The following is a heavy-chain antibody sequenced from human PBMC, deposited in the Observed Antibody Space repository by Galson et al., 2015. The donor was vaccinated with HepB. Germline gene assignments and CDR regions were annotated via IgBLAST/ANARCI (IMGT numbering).Heavy chain of an antibody. CDR1: GFTFSDYF. V-gene: IGHV3-11*01. Sequence: SLRLSCAASGFTFSDYFMTWIRQAPGKGLEWVSDISGTSNTIYYADSVTGRFTISRDNSKNSVYLQMNSLRAEDTAVYYCARLYRTGGVFVVGYWGQGTLVIVSS. CDR3: ARLYRTGGVFVVGY. CDR2: ISGTSNTI. D-gene: IGHD2-8*02. J-gene: IGHJ4*02.